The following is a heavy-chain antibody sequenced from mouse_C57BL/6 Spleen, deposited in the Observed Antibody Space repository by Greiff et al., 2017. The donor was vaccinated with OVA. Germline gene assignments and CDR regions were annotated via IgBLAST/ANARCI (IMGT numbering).Heavy chain of an antibody. CDR2: INPGSGGT. D-gene: IGHD2-4*01. CDR3: ARSEDYDCDVGAMDY. J-gene: IGHJ4*01. Sequence: VQLQQSGAELVRPGTSVKVSCKASGYAFTNYLIEWVKQRPGQGLEWIGMINPGSGGTNYNEKFKGKATLTADKSSSTAYMQLSSLTSEDSAVYFCARSEDYDCDVGAMDYWGQGTSVTVSS. CDR1: GYAFTNYL. V-gene: IGHV1-54*01.